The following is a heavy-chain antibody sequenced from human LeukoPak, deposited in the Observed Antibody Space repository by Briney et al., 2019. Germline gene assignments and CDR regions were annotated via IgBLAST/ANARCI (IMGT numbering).Heavy chain of an antibody. CDR1: GFTFSSYV. V-gene: IGHV3-13*01. J-gene: IGHJ4*02. Sequence: GGSLRLSCAASGFTFSSYVMHWVRQATGKGLEWVSAIGTAGDTYYPGSVKGRFTISRENAKNSLYLQMNSLRAEDTAVYFCARSRKGDDFFGYWGQGTLVTVSS. CDR3: ARSRKGDDFFGY. D-gene: IGHD3-10*01. CDR2: IGTAGDT.